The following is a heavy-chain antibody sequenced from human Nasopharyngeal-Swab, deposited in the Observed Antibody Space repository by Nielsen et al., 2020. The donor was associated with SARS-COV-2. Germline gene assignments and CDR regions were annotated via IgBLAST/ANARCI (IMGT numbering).Heavy chain of an antibody. CDR3: ARDTVGPRGCAFDI. Sequence: GGSLKISCAASGFTFSSYWMSWVRQAPGKGLEWVANIKQDGSEKYYVDSVKGRFTISRDNAKNSLYLQMNSLRAEDTAVYYCARDTVGPRGCAFDIWGQGTMVTVSS. V-gene: IGHV3-7*03. CDR2: IKQDGSEK. D-gene: IGHD1-26*01. CDR1: GFTFSSYW. J-gene: IGHJ3*02.